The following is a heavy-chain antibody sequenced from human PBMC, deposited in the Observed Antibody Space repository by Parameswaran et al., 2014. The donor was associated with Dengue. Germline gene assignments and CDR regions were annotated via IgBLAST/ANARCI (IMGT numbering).Heavy chain of an antibody. Sequence: WIRQPPGKGLEWIGSIYYSGSTYYNPSLKSRVTISVDTSKNQFSLKLSSVTAADTAVYYCARQAWFGELWHYYGMDVWGQGTTVTVSS. CDR2: IYYSGST. V-gene: IGHV4-39*01. CDR3: ARQAWFGELWHYYGMDV. D-gene: IGHD3-10*01. J-gene: IGHJ6*02.